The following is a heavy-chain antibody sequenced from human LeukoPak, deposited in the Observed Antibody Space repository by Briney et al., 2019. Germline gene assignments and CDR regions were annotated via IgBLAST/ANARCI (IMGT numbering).Heavy chain of an antibody. CDR2: IYYTGTT. CDR3: ARYSGNSSRWYDP. V-gene: IGHV4-59*01. Sequence: PSETLSLTCAVYGGSFSGYYWSWIRQPPGKGLEWIGWIYYTGTTKYNPSLRGRITFSVDTSKSQFSLKLSSVTAADTALYYCARYSGNSSRWYDPWGQGTLVTVSS. CDR1: GGSFSGYY. J-gene: IGHJ5*02. D-gene: IGHD1-26*01.